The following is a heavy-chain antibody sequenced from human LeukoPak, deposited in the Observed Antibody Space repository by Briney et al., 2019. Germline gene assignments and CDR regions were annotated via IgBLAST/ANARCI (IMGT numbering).Heavy chain of an antibody. J-gene: IGHJ4*02. CDR2: INSDGSSA. CDR3: ARVAYSSAWYIDY. D-gene: IGHD6-19*01. V-gene: IGHV3-74*01. CDR1: GFTFSSYW. Sequence: GESLRLSCAASGFTFSSYWMHWVRQAPGKGLVCFSRINSDGSSAIYADFVKGRFTISRDNAKNTLYLQMNSLRAEDTALYYCARVAYSSAWYIDYWGQGTLVTVSS.